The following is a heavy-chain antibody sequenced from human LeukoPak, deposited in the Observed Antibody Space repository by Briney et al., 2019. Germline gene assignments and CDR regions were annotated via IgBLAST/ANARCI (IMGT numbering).Heavy chain of an antibody. J-gene: IGHJ5*02. V-gene: IGHV3-66*01. D-gene: IGHD3-22*01. CDR1: GFTVSSNY. CDR3: ARISKTYYYDSPYWFDP. CDR2: IYSGGST. Sequence: GGSLRLSCAASGFTVSSNYMSWVRQAPGKGLEWVSVIYSGGSTYYADSVKGRFTISRDNSKNTLYLQVSSLRAEDTAVYYCARISKTYYYDSPYWFDPWGQGTLVTVSS.